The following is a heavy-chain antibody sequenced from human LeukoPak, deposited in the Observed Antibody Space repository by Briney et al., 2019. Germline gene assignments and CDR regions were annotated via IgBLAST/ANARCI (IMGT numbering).Heavy chain of an antibody. CDR2: ISSSSSYM. CDR3: ARRGGLSSARSFDH. Sequence: PGGSLRLSCVRSGFDFKYFDINWVRDAPGEGVGWVSSISSSSSYMYSAKSTKGRFTISRDNANGWVFLQMSSLRPEETPVHYCARRGGLSSARSFDHWGQGTLVTVSS. V-gene: IGHV3-21*01. D-gene: IGHD6-25*01. J-gene: IGHJ4*02. CDR1: GFDFKYFD.